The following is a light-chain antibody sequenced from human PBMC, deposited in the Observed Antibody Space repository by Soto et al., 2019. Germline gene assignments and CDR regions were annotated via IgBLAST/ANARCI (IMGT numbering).Light chain of an antibody. Sequence: DIRVIGTASVQSASLGVRVTIPCRASQSISSWLAWYQQKPGKAPKLLIYKASTLESGVPSSFSGSGSGTEFSLTISNLQPEDFATYYCQQYNTYPRTFGQGTKVDIK. CDR2: KAS. V-gene: IGKV1-5*03. CDR3: QQYNTYPRT. CDR1: QSISSW. J-gene: IGKJ1*01.